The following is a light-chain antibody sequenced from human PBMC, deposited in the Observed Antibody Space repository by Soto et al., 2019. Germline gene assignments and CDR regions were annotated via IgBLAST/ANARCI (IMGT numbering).Light chain of an antibody. CDR1: QSVSSSY. CDR2: GAS. CDR3: QQYGRSPPT. Sequence: EIGLTQSPGTLSLSPGERATLSCRASQSVSSSYLAWYQQKPGQAPRLLIYGASSRATGIPDRFSGSGSGTDFTLTISRLEPADFAVYYCQQYGRSPPTFGQGTRLEIK. J-gene: IGKJ5*01. V-gene: IGKV3-20*01.